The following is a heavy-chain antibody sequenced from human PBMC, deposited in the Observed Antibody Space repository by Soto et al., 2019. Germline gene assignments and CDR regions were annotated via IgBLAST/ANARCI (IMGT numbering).Heavy chain of an antibody. V-gene: IGHV4-59*08. CDR3: ARRYGGTFDY. CDR1: GGSISSYY. CDR2: IYYSGST. J-gene: IGHJ4*02. D-gene: IGHD2-15*01. Sequence: PSETLSLTCTVSGGSISSYYWSWIRQPPGKGLEWIGYIYYSGSTNYNPSPKSRVTISVDTSKNQFSLKLSSVTAADTAVYYCARRYGGTFDYWGQGTLVTVPS.